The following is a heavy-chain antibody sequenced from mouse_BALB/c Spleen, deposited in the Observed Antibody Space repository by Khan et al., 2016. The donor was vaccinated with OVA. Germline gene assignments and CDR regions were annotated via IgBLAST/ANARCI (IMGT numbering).Heavy chain of an antibody. CDR1: GDSITSGY. D-gene: IGHD2-14*01. Sequence: EVQLVESGPSLVKPSQTLSLTCSVTGDSITSGYWNWIRKFPGNKLEYMGYIIYTGYTYYNPSLKSRISITQHNSKNQYYLQLNSVTDEDTATSYCDISTYRYAFFYWGQGTLVTVSA. CDR2: IIYTGYT. CDR3: DISTYRYAFFY. J-gene: IGHJ3*01. V-gene: IGHV3-8*02.